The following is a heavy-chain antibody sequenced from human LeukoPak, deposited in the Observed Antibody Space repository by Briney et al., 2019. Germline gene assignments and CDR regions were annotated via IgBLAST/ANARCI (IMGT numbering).Heavy chain of an antibody. J-gene: IGHJ4*02. CDR3: GLSMVRALSPDY. CDR2: INSDGSST. D-gene: IGHD3-10*01. CDR1: GFTFTNYW. V-gene: IGHV3-74*01. Sequence: PGGSLRLSCAGSGFTFTNYWMHWVRQAPGKGLGWVSGINSDGSSTNYADSVKGRFTISRDNAKNTLYLQMDSLRDEDTAVYYCGLSMVRALSPDYWGQGTLVTVSS.